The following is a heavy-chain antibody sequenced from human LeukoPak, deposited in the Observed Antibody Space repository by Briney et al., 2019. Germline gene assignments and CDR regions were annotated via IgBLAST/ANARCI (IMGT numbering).Heavy chain of an antibody. CDR1: GGSISNGDHY. CDR2: IYYSGST. J-gene: IGHJ4*02. CDR3: ARVTPLESSSSSRFDY. V-gene: IGHV4-61*08. D-gene: IGHD6-13*01. Sequence: PSETLSLTCTVSGGSISNGDHYWSWIRQPPGKGLEWIGYIYYSGSTNYNPSLKSRVTISVDTSKNQFSLKLSSVTAADTAVYYCARVTPLESSSSSRFDYWGQGTLVTVSS.